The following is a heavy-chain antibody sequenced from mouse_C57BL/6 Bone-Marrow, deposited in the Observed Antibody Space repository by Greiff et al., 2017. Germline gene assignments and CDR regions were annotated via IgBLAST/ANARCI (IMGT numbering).Heavy chain of an antibody. J-gene: IGHJ3*01. CDR1: GFNIKDDY. D-gene: IGHD4-1*01. Sequence: VQLQQSGAELVRPGASVKLSCTASGFNIKDDYMHWVKQRPEQGLEWIGWIDPENGDTEYASKFQGKATITADTSSNTAYLQLSSLTSEDTAVYDCTTVGLTGPFAYWGQGTLVTVSA. V-gene: IGHV14-4*01. CDR2: IDPENGDT. CDR3: TTVGLTGPFAY.